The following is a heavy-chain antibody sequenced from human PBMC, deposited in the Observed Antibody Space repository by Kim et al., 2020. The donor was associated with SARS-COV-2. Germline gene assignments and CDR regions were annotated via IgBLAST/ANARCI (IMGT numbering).Heavy chain of an antibody. CDR3: ARDTYYYGSGSLN. V-gene: IGHV4-34*01. Sequence: SETLSLTCAVYGGSFSGYYWSWIRQPPGKGLEWIGEINHSGSTNYNPSLKSRVTISVDTSKNQFSLKLSSVTAADTAVYYCARDTYYYGSGSLNWGQGTLVTVSS. D-gene: IGHD3-10*01. J-gene: IGHJ4*02. CDR2: INHSGST. CDR1: GGSFSGYY.